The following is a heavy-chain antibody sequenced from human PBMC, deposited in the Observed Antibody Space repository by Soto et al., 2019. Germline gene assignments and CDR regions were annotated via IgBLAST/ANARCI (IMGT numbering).Heavy chain of an antibody. D-gene: IGHD2-2*01. Sequence: PSETLSLTCTVSGGSISSYYWSWIRQPPGKGLEWIGYIYYSGSTNYNPSLKSRVTISVDTSKNQFSLKLSSVTAADTAVYYCARDRSGYCISTSCYPLDVWGQGTTVTVSS. CDR1: GGSISSYY. J-gene: IGHJ6*02. V-gene: IGHV4-59*01. CDR2: IYYSGST. CDR3: ARDRSGYCISTSCYPLDV.